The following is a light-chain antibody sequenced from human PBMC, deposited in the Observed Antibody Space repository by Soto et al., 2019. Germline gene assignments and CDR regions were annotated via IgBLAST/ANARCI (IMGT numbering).Light chain of an antibody. V-gene: IGLV4-69*01. CDR1: SGHSTYA. CDR3: QTWGTGIVV. Sequence: QLVLTQSPSASASLGASVKLTCTLSSGHSTYAIAWHQQQPEKGPRYLMKLNSDGSHSKGDGIPDRFSGSSSGADRYLTLSSLQSEDEADYYCQTWGTGIVVFGGGTKLTVL. CDR2: LNSDGSH. J-gene: IGLJ2*01.